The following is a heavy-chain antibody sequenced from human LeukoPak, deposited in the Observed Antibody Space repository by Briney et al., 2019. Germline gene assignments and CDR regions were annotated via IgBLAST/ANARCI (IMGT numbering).Heavy chain of an antibody. D-gene: IGHD2-2*01. CDR2: ISYDGSNK. Sequence: PGGSLRLSCAASGFTFSSYGMHWVRQAPGKGLEWVAVISYDGSNKYYADSVKGRFTISRDNSKNTLYLQMNSLRAEDTAVYYCATRVVPAAPLDYWGQGTLVTVSS. J-gene: IGHJ4*02. CDR3: ATRVVPAAPLDY. V-gene: IGHV3-30*03. CDR1: GFTFSSYG.